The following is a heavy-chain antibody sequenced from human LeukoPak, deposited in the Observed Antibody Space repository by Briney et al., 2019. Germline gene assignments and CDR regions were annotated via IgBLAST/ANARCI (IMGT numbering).Heavy chain of an antibody. Sequence: SETLSLTCTVFGVSISSASYHWGWVRQPRGKGLEWIGSMYYTGITYYNPSLKSRVTISLDTSKNQFSLKLNSVTAADTAVYYCSRLSDGNPGDYWGQGTLVTVSS. D-gene: IGHD2-15*01. CDR3: SRLSDGNPGDY. CDR1: GVSISSASYH. V-gene: IGHV4-39*07. CDR2: MYYTGIT. J-gene: IGHJ4*02.